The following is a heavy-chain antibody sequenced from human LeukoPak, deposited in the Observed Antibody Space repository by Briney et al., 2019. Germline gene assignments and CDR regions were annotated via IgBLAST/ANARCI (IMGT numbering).Heavy chain of an antibody. V-gene: IGHV4-31*03. Sequence: PSETLSLTCTVSGGSISSGGYYWSWIRQHPGKGLEWIGYIYYSGSTYYNPSLKSRVTISVDTSKNQCSLKLSSVTAADTAVYYCARDSGTTVDYWGQGTLVTVSS. J-gene: IGHJ4*02. CDR1: GGSISSGGYY. CDR3: ARDSGTTVDY. D-gene: IGHD1-7*01. CDR2: IYYSGST.